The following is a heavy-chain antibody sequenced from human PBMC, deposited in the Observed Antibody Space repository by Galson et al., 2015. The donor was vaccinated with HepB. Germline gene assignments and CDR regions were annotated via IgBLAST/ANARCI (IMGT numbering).Heavy chain of an antibody. Sequence: SVKVSCKASGNTFSGFSIAWVRQAPGQGLEWMGGVIPNFGTANYAQKFKGRSAITVDESARTAYLELRSLTSEDTATYYCASPRGSAWEYFDYWGQGTLVTVSS. D-gene: IGHD6-19*01. CDR2: VIPNFGTA. V-gene: IGHV1-69*13. J-gene: IGHJ4*02. CDR1: GNTFSGFS. CDR3: ASPRGSAWEYFDY.